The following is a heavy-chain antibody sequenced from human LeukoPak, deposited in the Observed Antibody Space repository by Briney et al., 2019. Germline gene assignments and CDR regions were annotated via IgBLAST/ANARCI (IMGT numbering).Heavy chain of an antibody. CDR2: INHSGCT. J-gene: IGHJ6*02. CDR3: AREAYYYGMDV. CDR1: GGSFSGYY. V-gene: IGHV4-34*01. Sequence: SETLSLTCAVYGGSFSGYYWSWIRQPPGKGLEWIGEINHSGCTNYNPSLKSRVTISVDTSKNQFSLKLSSVTAADTAVYYCAREAYYYGMDVWGQGTTVTVSS.